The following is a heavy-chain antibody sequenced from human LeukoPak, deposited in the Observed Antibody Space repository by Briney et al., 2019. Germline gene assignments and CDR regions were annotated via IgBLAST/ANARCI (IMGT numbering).Heavy chain of an antibody. Sequence: ASVKVSCKASGYTFTSYGISWVRQAPGQGLEWMGWISAYNGNTNYAQKLQGRVTITTDPSTSTAYMELRSVRSDDTAVYNCASAYYSPNWFDPWGQGTLVTVSS. CDR3: ASAYYSPNWFDP. V-gene: IGHV1-18*01. CDR1: GYTFTSYG. D-gene: IGHD1-26*01. CDR2: ISAYNGNT. J-gene: IGHJ5*02.